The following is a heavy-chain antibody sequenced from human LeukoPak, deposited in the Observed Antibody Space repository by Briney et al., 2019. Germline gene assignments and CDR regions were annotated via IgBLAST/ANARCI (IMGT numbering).Heavy chain of an antibody. CDR1: GGSFSGYY. Sequence: SETLSLTCAVYGGSFSGYYWSWIRQPPGKGLEWIGEINHSGSTNYNPSLKSRVTISVDTSKNQFSLKLSSVTAADTAVYYCARGYGSESYPFDYWGQGTLVTVSS. CDR2: INHSGST. V-gene: IGHV4-34*01. J-gene: IGHJ4*02. CDR3: ARGYGSESYPFDY. D-gene: IGHD3-10*01.